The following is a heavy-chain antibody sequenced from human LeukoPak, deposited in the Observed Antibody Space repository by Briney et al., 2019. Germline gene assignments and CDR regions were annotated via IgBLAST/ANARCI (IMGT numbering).Heavy chain of an antibody. V-gene: IGHV1-69*05. CDR2: IIPIFGTA. CDR3: ARDGQEYSSSSFWFDP. Sequence: SVKVSCKASGGTFSSYAISWVRQAPGQGLEWMGRIIPIFGTANYAQKFQGRVTITTDESTSTAYMGLSSLRSEDTAVYYCARDGQEYSSSSFWFDPWGQGTLVTVSS. J-gene: IGHJ5*02. D-gene: IGHD6-6*01. CDR1: GGTFSSYA.